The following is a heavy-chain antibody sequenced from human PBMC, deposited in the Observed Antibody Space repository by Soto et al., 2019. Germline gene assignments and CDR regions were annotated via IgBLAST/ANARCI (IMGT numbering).Heavy chain of an antibody. CDR1: GGSISSGDYS. CDR2: IYYSGST. V-gene: IGHV4-30-4*01. D-gene: IGHD3-3*01. Sequence: PSETLSLTCTVSGGSISSGDYSWSWIRQPPGKGLEWIGYIYYSGSTYYNPSLKSRVTISVDTSKNQFSLKLSSVTAADTAVYYCARGYDFWRGYYYYGMDVWGQGTTVTVSS. J-gene: IGHJ6*02. CDR3: ARGYDFWRGYYYYGMDV.